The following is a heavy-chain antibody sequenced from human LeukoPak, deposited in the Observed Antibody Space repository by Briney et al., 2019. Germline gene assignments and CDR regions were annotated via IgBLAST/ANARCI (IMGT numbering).Heavy chain of an antibody. V-gene: IGHV3-23*01. J-gene: IGHJ4*02. CDR2: ISGSGGST. D-gene: IGHD3-22*01. CDR1: GFTVSSNY. CDR3: ARVHRNYYDSSGPQGG. Sequence: GGSLRLSCAASGFTVSSNYMSWVRQAPGKGLEWVSAISGSGGSTYYADSVKGRFTISRDNSKNTLYLQMNSLRAEDTAVYYCARVHRNYYDSSGPQGGWGQGTLVTVSS.